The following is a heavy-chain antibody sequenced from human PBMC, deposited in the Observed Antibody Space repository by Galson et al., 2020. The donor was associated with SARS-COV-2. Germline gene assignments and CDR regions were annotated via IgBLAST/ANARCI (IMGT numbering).Heavy chain of an antibody. D-gene: IGHD4-17*01. V-gene: IGHV5-51*01. Sequence: GESLKISCQGSGYNFTNYWIAWVRQMPGKGLEWMGIIYPGDSDTTYSPSFQGQVTISADKSIATAYLQWSSLRASDTAIYYCATYGDVGKFDYWGQGTLVTVSS. CDR3: ATYGDVGKFDY. J-gene: IGHJ4*02. CDR1: GYNFTNYW. CDR2: IYPGDSDT.